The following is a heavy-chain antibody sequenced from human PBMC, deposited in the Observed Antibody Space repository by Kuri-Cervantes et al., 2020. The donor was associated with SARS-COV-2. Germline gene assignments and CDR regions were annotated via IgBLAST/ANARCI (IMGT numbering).Heavy chain of an antibody. J-gene: IGHJ4*02. V-gene: IGHV3-23*01. CDR2: ISGSGGST. Sequence: GGSLRLSCAVSGFTFSSYAMSWVRQAPGKGLEWVSAISGSGGSTYYADSVKGRFTISRDNSKNTLYLQMNSLRAEDTALYYCARAYGDYVFREGLDSWGQGTLVTVSS. D-gene: IGHD4-17*01. CDR3: ARAYGDYVFREGLDS. CDR1: GFTFSSYA.